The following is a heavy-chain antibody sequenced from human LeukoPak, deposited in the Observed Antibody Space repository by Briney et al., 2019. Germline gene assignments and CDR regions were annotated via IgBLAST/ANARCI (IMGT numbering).Heavy chain of an antibody. Sequence: GGTLRLSCAASGFTFSSYEMNWVRQAPGKGLEWVSYISSGSSSIFYADSVKGRFTISRDNAKNSLYLQMNSLRVEDTAVYYCARGGIAARFAYWGQGTLVTVSS. J-gene: IGHJ4*02. CDR2: ISSGSSSI. V-gene: IGHV3-48*03. D-gene: IGHD6-6*01. CDR3: ARGGIAARFAY. CDR1: GFTFSSYE.